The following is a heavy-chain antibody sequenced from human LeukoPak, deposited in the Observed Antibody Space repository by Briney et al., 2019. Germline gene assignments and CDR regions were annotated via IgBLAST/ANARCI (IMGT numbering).Heavy chain of an antibody. D-gene: IGHD3-3*01. V-gene: IGHV7-4-1*02. J-gene: IGHJ4*02. CDR2: IDTNTGNP. CDR1: GYTFTTYS. Sequence: GASVKVSCKASGYTFTTYSMNWVRQAPGQGLEWMGWIDTNTGNPTYAQGFTGRFVFSLDTSVSTAYLQISSLEAEDTAFYYCTRDQRQISFGYWGQGTLVTVSS. CDR3: TRDQRQISFGY.